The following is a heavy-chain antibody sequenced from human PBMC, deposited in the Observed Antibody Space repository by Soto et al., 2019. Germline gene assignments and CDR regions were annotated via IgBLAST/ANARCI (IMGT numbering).Heavy chain of an antibody. D-gene: IGHD2-15*01. CDR2: IYPGDSDT. J-gene: IGHJ5*02. CDR1: GYSFTSYW. V-gene: IGHV5-51*01. Sequence: GESLKISCKGSGYSFTSYWIGWVRQMPGKGLEWMGIIYPGDSDTRYSPSFQGQVTISADKSISTAYLQWSSLKASDTAMYYCARRYCSGGSCYSDQGRTINWFDPWGQGTLVTVSS. CDR3: ARRYCSGGSCYSDQGRTINWFDP.